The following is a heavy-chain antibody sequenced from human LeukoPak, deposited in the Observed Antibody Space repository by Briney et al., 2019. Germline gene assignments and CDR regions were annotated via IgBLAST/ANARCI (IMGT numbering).Heavy chain of an antibody. CDR3: ARVGAIVVVPAAPFDY. D-gene: IGHD2-2*01. CDR1: GFTFSDYY. V-gene: IGHV3-11*01. J-gene: IGHJ4*02. CDR2: ISSSGSTI. Sequence: GGSLRLSCAAPGFTFSDYYMSWIRQAPGKGLEWVSYISSSGSTIYYADSVKGRFTISRDNAKNSLYLQMNSLRAEDTAVYYCARVGAIVVVPAAPFDYWGQGTLVTVSS.